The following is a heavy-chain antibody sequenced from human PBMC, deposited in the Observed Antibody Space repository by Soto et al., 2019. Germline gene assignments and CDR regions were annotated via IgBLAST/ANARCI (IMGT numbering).Heavy chain of an antibody. CDR3: ATLTAPSDY. Sequence: QVQLVESGGGLVKPGGSLRLSCVASGFTFRNYFMNWIRQAPGKGPEWLSYISRDESTVFYADSVKGRFTTSRDNAKNSVYLQMNSLRAEDTAVYYCATLTAPSDYWGQGSLVTVSS. CDR2: ISRDESTV. J-gene: IGHJ4*02. CDR1: GFTFRNYF. D-gene: IGHD2-21*02. V-gene: IGHV3-11*01.